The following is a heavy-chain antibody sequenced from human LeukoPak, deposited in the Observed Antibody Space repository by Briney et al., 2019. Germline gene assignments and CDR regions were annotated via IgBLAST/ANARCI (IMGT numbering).Heavy chain of an antibody. CDR1: GFTFSSYG. J-gene: IGHJ6*04. D-gene: IGHD3-10*02. CDR3: AELGITMIGGV. V-gene: IGHV3-30*18. Sequence: GGSLRLSCAASGFTFSSYGMHWVRQAPGKGLEWVAVISYDGSNKYYADSVKGRFTISRDNSKNTLYLQMNSLRAEDTAVYYCAELGITMIGGVWGKGTTVTISS. CDR2: ISYDGSNK.